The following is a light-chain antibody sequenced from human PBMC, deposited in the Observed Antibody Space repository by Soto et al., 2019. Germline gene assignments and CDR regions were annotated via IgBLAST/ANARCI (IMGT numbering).Light chain of an antibody. J-gene: IGLJ1*01. Sequence: QSVLTQPASVSGSPGQSITISCTRTSSDVGGYNYVSWYQQHPGKAPQLMIYEVSNRPSGDSHRLSGSKSSNTASLTISGLQAEDEADYYCSSYTSSSTLSYVFGTGTKVTVL. V-gene: IGLV2-14*01. CDR2: EVS. CDR1: SSDVGGYNY. CDR3: SSYTSSSTLSYV.